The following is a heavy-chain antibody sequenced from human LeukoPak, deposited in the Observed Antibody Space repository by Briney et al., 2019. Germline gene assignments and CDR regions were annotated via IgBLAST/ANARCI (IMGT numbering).Heavy chain of an antibody. V-gene: IGHV3-30*18. J-gene: IGHJ4*02. CDR3: AKTPLGYCSGGSCYSGY. D-gene: IGHD2-15*01. CDR2: ISYDGSNK. Sequence: GGSLRLSCAASGFTFSSYGMHWVRQAPGKGLEWVAVISYDGSNKYYADSVKGRFTISRDNSKNTLYLQMNSLRAEDTAVYYCAKTPLGYCSGGSCYSGYWGQGTLVTVSS. CDR1: GFTFSSYG.